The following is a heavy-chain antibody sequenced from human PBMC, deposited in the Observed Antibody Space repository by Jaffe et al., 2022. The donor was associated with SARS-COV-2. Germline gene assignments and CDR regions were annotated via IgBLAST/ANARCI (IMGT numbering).Heavy chain of an antibody. V-gene: IGHV3-53*01. Sequence: DVQLVESGGGLIQPGGSLRLSCAASGFSVSDIYMSWVRQVRQAPGKGLECVSVILTNGETYYPDSVKGRFTISRDNSKNTLYLQMNTLRADDTAVYYCARGSYIQTGLFDDWGQGTLVTVSS. CDR3: ARGSYIQTGLFDD. CDR2: ILTNGET. J-gene: IGHJ4*02. D-gene: IGHD5-18*01. CDR1: GFSVSDIY.